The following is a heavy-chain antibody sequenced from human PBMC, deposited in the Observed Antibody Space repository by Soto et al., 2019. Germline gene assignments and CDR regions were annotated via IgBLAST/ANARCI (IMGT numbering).Heavy chain of an antibody. Sequence: EVQLVESGGGLVQPGGSLRLSCAASGFTVSSNYMSWVRQAPGKGLEWVSVIYSGGSTYYADSVKGRFTISRHNSKNTLYLQMNSLRAEDTAVYYWARVRYNWNYDYYYYYMDVWGKGTTVTVSS. CDR3: ARVRYNWNYDYYYYYMDV. CDR1: GFTVSSNY. CDR2: IYSGGST. J-gene: IGHJ6*03. V-gene: IGHV3-53*04. D-gene: IGHD1-7*01.